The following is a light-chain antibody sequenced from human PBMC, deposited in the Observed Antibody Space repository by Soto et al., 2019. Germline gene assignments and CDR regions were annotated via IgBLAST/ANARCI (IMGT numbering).Light chain of an antibody. Sequence: EIVLTQSPGTLSLSPGERATLSCRASQSVSSSYLAWYQQKPGQAPRLLIYGASSRATGIPDRFSGSGSGTDFTLTISRLEPEDFAVYYCQQYGSSRQLTFGGGNKVEIK. V-gene: IGKV3-20*01. CDR1: QSVSSSY. CDR3: QQYGSSRQLT. CDR2: GAS. J-gene: IGKJ4*01.